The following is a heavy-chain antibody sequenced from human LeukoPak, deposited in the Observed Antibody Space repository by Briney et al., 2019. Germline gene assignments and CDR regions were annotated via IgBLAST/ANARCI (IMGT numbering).Heavy chain of an antibody. J-gene: IGHJ4*02. V-gene: IGHV1-8*02. CDR3: ARDYDSSGYSDY. D-gene: IGHD3-22*01. CDR1: GYTFTSYD. CDR2: MNPNSGNT. Sequence: GASVKVSCKASGYTFTSYDINWVRQATGQGLEWMGWMNPNSGNTGYAQKLQGRVTMTTDTSTSTAYMELRSLRSDDTAVYYCARDYDSSGYSDYWGQGTLVTVSS.